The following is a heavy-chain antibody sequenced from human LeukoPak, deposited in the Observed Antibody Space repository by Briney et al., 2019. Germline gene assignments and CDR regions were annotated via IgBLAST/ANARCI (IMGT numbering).Heavy chain of an antibody. D-gene: IGHD3-3*01. J-gene: IGHJ4*02. Sequence: PSETLSLTCAVYGGSFSGYYWSWIRQPPGKGLEWIGEINHSGSTNYNPSLKSRVTISVDTSKNQFSLKLSSVTAADTAVYYCARSRGYDFWSANLHFDYWGQGTLVTVSS. CDR1: GGSFSGYY. V-gene: IGHV4-34*01. CDR2: INHSGST. CDR3: ARSRGYDFWSANLHFDY.